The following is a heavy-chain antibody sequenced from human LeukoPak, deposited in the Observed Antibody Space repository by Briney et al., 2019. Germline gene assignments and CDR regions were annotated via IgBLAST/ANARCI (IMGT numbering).Heavy chain of an antibody. J-gene: IGHJ4*02. CDR1: GFTFSSYA. Sequence: GGSLRLSCAASGFTFSSYAMSWVRQAPGKGLEWVSSISSSSSYIYYADSVKGRFTISRDNAKNSLYLQMNSLRAEDTAVYYCASLYCSSTSCRFDYWGQGTLVTVSS. CDR2: ISSSSSYI. D-gene: IGHD2-2*01. CDR3: ASLYCSSTSCRFDY. V-gene: IGHV3-21*01.